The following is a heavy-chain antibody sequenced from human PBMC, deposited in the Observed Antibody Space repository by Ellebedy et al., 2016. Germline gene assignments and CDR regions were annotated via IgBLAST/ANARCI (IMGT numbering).Heavy chain of an antibody. V-gene: IGHV3-7*01. J-gene: IGHJ4*02. Sequence: GESLKISCAASGFTFSSYWMSWVRQAPGKGLEWVANIKQDGSEKYYADSVKGRFTISRDNSKNTLYLQMNSLRAEDTAVYYCAKDYSSGLGYWGQGTLVTVSS. D-gene: IGHD6-19*01. CDR1: GFTFSSYW. CDR3: AKDYSSGLGY. CDR2: IKQDGSEK.